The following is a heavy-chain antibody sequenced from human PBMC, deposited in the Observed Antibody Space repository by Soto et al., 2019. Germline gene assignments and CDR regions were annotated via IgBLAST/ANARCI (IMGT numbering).Heavy chain of an antibody. CDR1: GFTFTSSA. V-gene: IGHV1-58*01. CDR3: AAPKYYDIFTGYPRSYYYYGMDV. Sequence: SVKVSCKASGFTFTSSAVQWVRQARGQRLEWIGWIVVGSGNTNYAQKFQERVTITRDMSTSTAYMELSSLRSEDTAVYYCAAPKYYDIFTGYPRSYYYYGMDVWGQGTTVTVSS. CDR2: IVVGSGNT. D-gene: IGHD3-9*01. J-gene: IGHJ6*02.